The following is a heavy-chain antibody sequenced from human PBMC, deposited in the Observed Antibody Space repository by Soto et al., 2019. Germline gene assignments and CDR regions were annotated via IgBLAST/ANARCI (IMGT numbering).Heavy chain of an antibody. CDR2: ISYDGSNK. V-gene: IGHV3-30-3*01. CDR3: ASSSDDYVWGSYPPD. Sequence: QVQLVESGGGVVQPGRSLRLSCAASGFTFSSYAMHWVRQAPGKGLEWVAVISYDGSNKYYADSVKGRFTISRDNSKNTLYLQMNSLRAEDTAVYYCASSSDDYVWGSYPPDWGQGTLVTVSS. J-gene: IGHJ4*02. D-gene: IGHD3-16*02. CDR1: GFTFSSYA.